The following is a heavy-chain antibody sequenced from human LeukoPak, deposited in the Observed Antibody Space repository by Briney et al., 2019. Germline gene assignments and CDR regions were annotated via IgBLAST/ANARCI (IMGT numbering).Heavy chain of an antibody. CDR1: GGSISSGGYY. D-gene: IGHD3-10*01. J-gene: IGHJ4*02. CDR2: IYYSGST. CDR3: ARDRAYYYGSGSYSSAFDY. V-gene: IGHV4-31*03. Sequence: SETLSLTCTVSGGSISSGGYYWSWIRQHPGKGLEWIGYIYYSGSTYYNPSLKSRVTISVDTSKNQFSLKLSSVTAADTAVYYCARDRAYYYGSGSYSSAFDYWGQGTLVTVSS.